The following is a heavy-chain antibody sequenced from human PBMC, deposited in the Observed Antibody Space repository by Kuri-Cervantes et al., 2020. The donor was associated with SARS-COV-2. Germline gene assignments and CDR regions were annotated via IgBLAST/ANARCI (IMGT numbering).Heavy chain of an antibody. CDR2: INHSGST. Sequence: GSLRLSCAVYGGSFSGYYWSWIRLPPGKGLEWIGEINHSGSTNYNPSLKSRVTISVDTSKNQFSLKLSSVTAADTAVYYCARGRRYSLPGGLDYWGQGTLVTVSS. CDR3: ARGRRYSLPGGLDY. CDR1: GGSFSGYY. V-gene: IGHV4-34*01. D-gene: IGHD3-9*01. J-gene: IGHJ4*02.